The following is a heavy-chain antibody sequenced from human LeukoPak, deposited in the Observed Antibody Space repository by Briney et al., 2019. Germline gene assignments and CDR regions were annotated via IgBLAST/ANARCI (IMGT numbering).Heavy chain of an antibody. CDR3: VRGGSGYCTSSSCHHGY. J-gene: IGHJ4*02. V-gene: IGHV3-48*03. CDR2: ISNSASTI. D-gene: IGHD2-2*01. Sequence: GGSLRLSCEASGFTFSSYEMNWVRQAPGKGLEWVSYISNSASTIYYADSVKGRFTISRDNAKTSLYLQMNSLRAEDTAVYYCVRGGSGYCTSSSCHHGYWGQGSLVIVSS. CDR1: GFTFSSYE.